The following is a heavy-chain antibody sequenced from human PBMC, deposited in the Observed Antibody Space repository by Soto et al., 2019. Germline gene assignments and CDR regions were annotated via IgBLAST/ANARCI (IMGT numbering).Heavy chain of an antibody. J-gene: IGHJ4*02. CDR2: ITNDGSNK. V-gene: IGHV3-30-3*01. CDR1: GFTLRSRA. CDR3: ARVGGNIVVVPAALFDY. Sequence: GAPRTSRAGPGFTLRSRAFYWVRPAPGKGGEGGGVITNDGSNKYYADSVKGRFTISRDNSKNTLYLQMNSLRAEDTAVYYCARVGGNIVVVPAALFDYWGQGTLVTVSS. D-gene: IGHD2-2*01.